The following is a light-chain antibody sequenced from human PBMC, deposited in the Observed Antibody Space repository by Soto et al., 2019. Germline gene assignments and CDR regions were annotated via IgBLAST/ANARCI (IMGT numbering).Light chain of an antibody. CDR3: QQYGSSPST. CDR1: QSLSSNY. V-gene: IGKV3-20*01. CDR2: GAS. J-gene: IGKJ2*01. Sequence: EIVLTQSPGTLSLSPGERATLPCRASQSLSSNYLAWYQQKPGQAPRLLIFGASSRATGIPDRFSGSGSGTDFTLTISRLEPEDFAVYYCQQYGSSPSTFGQGTKLEIK.